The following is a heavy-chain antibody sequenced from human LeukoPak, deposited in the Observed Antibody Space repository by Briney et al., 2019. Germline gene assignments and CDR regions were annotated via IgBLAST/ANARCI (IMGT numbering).Heavy chain of an antibody. CDR2: IYPGDSDT. J-gene: IGHJ4*02. CDR1: GYNFTNYW. D-gene: IGHD2-2*01. V-gene: IGHV5-51*01. CDR3: ARRYCGSTNCYANFDY. Sequence: VESLKISCKGSGYNFTNYWIGWVRQMPGKGLEWMGIIYPGDSDTRYSPSFQGQVTISADKSSSTAYLQWSSLRASDTAIYYCARRYCGSTNCYANFDYWGQGTLVTVSS.